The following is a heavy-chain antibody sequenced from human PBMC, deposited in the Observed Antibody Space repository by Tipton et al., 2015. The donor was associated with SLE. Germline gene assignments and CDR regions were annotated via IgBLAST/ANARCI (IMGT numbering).Heavy chain of an antibody. CDR2: VCNSVTT. D-gene: IGHD4/OR15-4a*01. CDR3: TRGGRGDGANPFDP. Sequence: TLSLTCTVSGASVSSFCWNWIRQSPGKGLEWIACVCNSVTTKYNPSLKSRVTISADTPKNQFSLKLTSVTVADTAVYYCTRGGRGDGANPFDPWGQGTLVTVSS. V-gene: IGHV4-59*02. J-gene: IGHJ5*02. CDR1: GASVSSFC.